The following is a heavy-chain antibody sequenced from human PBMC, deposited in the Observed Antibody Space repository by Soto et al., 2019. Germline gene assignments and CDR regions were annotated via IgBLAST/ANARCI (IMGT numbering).Heavy chain of an antibody. CDR1: AFTVSSNF. CDR3: ARMGGVAATIYFYYSMDV. V-gene: IGHV3-53*05. J-gene: IGHJ6*03. Sequence: GESLRLSCAAAAFTVSSNFMSWVRQAPGEGREWVSVIYTVGKTYYADSVKGRFTISRDNSKNTVYLQMNSLRAEETAVYYWARMGGVAATIYFYYSMDVWAKGT. CDR2: IYTVGKT. D-gene: IGHD6-25*01.